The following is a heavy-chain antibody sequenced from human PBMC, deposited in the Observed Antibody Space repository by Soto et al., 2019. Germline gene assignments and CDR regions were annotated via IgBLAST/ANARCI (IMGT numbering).Heavy chain of an antibody. CDR3: ARTRNGGVADSFDS. J-gene: IGHJ5*01. Sequence: QVQLVESGGGEVQPGGSLRLSCAASGFTFSRHAIHWVRLTPGRGLEWVLAISRDGSYIYYTDSVKGRFTVSRDNSKNTVVVQMNRLIPYDTALYFCARTRNGGVADSFDSWGQGTRVTVSS. V-gene: IGHV3-30*04. CDR2: ISRDGSYI. D-gene: IGHD3-3*01. CDR1: GFTFSRHA.